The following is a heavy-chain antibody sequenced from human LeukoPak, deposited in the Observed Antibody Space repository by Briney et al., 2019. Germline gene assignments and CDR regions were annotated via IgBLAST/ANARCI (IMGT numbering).Heavy chain of an antibody. D-gene: IGHD3-3*01. V-gene: IGHV3-30*03. CDR3: ARASLRFLEWSPDY. CDR1: GFTFSSYG. J-gene: IGHJ4*02. CDR2: ISYDGSNK. Sequence: GGSLRLSCAASGFTFSSYGMHWVRQAPGKGLEWVAVISYDGSNKYYADSVKGRFTISRDNSKNTLYLQMNSLRAEDTAVYYCARASLRFLEWSPDYWGQGTLVTVSS.